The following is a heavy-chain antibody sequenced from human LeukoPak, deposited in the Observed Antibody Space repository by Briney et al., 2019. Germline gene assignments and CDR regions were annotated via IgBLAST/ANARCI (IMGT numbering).Heavy chain of an antibody. Sequence: HPGGSLRLSCAASGFTFSSYGMHWVRQAPGKGLEWVAVISYDGSNKYYADSVKGRFTISRDNSKNTLYLQMNSLRAEDTAVYYCARDHAGGSYPLYWGQGTLVTVSS. CDR1: GFTFSSYG. J-gene: IGHJ4*02. D-gene: IGHD1-26*01. CDR2: ISYDGSNK. V-gene: IGHV3-30*03. CDR3: ARDHAGGSYPLY.